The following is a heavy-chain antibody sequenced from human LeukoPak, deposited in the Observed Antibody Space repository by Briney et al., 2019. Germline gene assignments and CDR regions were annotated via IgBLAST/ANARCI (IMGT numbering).Heavy chain of an antibody. J-gene: IGHJ5*02. CDR1: GYTFTSYG. CDR3: ARADYDILTGYYFPNWFDP. V-gene: IGHV1-18*01. D-gene: IGHD3-9*01. Sequence: ASVKVSCKASGYTFTSYGISWVRQAPGQGLEWMGWISAYNGNTNYAQKFQGWVTMTRDTSISTAYMELSRLRSDDTAVYYCARADYDILTGYYFPNWFDPWGQGTLVTVSS. CDR2: ISAYNGNT.